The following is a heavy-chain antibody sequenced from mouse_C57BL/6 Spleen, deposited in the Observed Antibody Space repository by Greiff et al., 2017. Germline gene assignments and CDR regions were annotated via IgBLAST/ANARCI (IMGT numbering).Heavy chain of an antibody. CDR2: ILPGSGST. Sequence: QVQLQQSGAELMKPGASVKLSCKASGYTFTGYGIEWVKQRPGHGLEWIGEILPGSGSTNYTEKFKGKTTFTADTSSNTAYMRLIRLTTEDSAFYYGAEDGNYDYWGQGTTLTVSS. CDR3: AEDGNYDY. V-gene: IGHV1-9*01. D-gene: IGHD2-1*01. J-gene: IGHJ2*01. CDR1: GYTFTGYG.